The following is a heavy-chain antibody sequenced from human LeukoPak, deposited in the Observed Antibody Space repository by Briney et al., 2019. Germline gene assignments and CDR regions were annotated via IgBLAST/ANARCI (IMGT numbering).Heavy chain of an antibody. CDR1: GYTFTGYF. CDR2: INPNSGGT. Sequence: ASVKVSCKASGYTFTGYFIHWVRQAPGQGLEWMGWINPNSGGTNYAQKFQGRVTMTRDTSNSTAYMDLSRLRSDDTAVYYCAASTSYGYFDYWGQGTLVTVSS. CDR3: AASTSYGYFDY. V-gene: IGHV1-2*02. D-gene: IGHD5-18*01. J-gene: IGHJ4*02.